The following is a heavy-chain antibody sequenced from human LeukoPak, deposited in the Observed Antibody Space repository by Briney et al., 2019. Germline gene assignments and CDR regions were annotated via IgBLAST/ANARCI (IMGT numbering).Heavy chain of an antibody. V-gene: IGHV4-4*09. Sequence: SETLSLTCTVSGGSISSYYWSRVRQPPGKGLEWIGYIYTSGSTNYNPSLKSRVTISVDTSKNQFSLKLSSVTAADTAVYYCARLGYYDSSGSDAFDIWGQGTMVTVSS. CDR3: ARLGYYDSSGSDAFDI. CDR2: IYTSGST. CDR1: GGSISSYY. D-gene: IGHD3-22*01. J-gene: IGHJ3*02.